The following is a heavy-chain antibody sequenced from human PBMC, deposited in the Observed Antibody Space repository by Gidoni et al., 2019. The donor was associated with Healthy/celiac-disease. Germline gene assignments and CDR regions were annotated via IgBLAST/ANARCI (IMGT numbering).Heavy chain of an antibody. CDR3: AKDGEQQLVSFGPPA. J-gene: IGHJ5*02. Sequence: EVQLLESGGGLVQPGGSMRLSCAASGFTFSSYAMSWVRQAPGKGLEWVSAISGSGGSTYYADSVKGRFTISRDNSKSTLYLQMNSLRAEDTAVYYCAKDGEQQLVSFGPPAWGQGTLVTVSS. V-gene: IGHV3-23*01. CDR2: ISGSGGST. CDR1: GFTFSSYA. D-gene: IGHD6-13*01.